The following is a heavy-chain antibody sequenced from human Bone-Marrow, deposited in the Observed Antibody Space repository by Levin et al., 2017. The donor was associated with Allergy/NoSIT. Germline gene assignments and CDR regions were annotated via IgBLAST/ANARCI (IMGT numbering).Heavy chain of an antibody. J-gene: IGHJ5*02. V-gene: IGHV3-74*01. CDR1: GFTFSHYW. CDR2: INGDGSGP. D-gene: IGHD3-10*01. CDR3: VKGGWGNRRGEHFET. Sequence: GGSLRLSCAASGFTFSHYWMHWVRQGPEKGLEWVARINGDGSGPDYAESMKGRVTIYRDNARNTMYLQLSSLRVEDTAVYYCVKGGWGNRRGEHFETWGQGVLVTVSS.